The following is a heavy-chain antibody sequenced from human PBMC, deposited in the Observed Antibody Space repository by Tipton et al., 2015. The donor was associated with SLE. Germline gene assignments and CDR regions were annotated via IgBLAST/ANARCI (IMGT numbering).Heavy chain of an antibody. J-gene: IGHJ4*02. CDR2: IYYSGTT. Sequence: LRLSCTVSGGSISSTSYYWGWIRQPPGKGLEWIGSIYYSGTTYFNPSLKSRVTISVDTSRNQFSLKLSSMTAADTAVYYCARAPSPYCSSVSCYVYFHYRGQGTLVTVSS. CDR1: GGSISSTSYY. V-gene: IGHV4-39*07. CDR3: ARAPSPYCSSVSCYVYFHY. D-gene: IGHD2-2*01.